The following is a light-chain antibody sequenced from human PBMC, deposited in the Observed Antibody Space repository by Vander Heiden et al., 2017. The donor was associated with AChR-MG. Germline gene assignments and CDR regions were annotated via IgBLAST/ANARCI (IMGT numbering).Light chain of an antibody. CDR1: SSDVGIYNY. CDR2: DVI. V-gene: IGLV2-14*01. Sequence: QSALTQPASVSGSPGQSTTISCTGTSSDVGIYNYVSWYQQQPGKAPKLLIYDVINRPSGVSNRFSGSKSGNTASLTISGLQAEDEADYYCSSYTSSSTLVFGGGTKLTVL. CDR3: SSYTSSSTLV. J-gene: IGLJ2*01.